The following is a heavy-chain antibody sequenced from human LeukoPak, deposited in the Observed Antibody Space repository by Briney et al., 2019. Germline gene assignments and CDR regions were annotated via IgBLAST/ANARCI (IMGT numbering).Heavy chain of an antibody. CDR1: GGSFSGYY. J-gene: IGHJ3*02. V-gene: IGHV4-34*01. CDR2: INHSGST. CDR3: ARVLLSCSSTSCPLCAFDI. Sequence: SETLSLTCAVYGGSFSGYYWSWIRQPPGKGLEWIGEINHSGSTNYNPSLKSRVTISVDTSKNQFSLKLSSVTAADTAVYYCARVLLSCSSTSCPLCAFDIWGQGTMVTVSS. D-gene: IGHD2-2*01.